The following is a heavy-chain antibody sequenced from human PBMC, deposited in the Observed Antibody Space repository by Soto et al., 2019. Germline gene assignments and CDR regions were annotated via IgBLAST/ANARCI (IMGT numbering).Heavy chain of an antibody. CDR2: IYYSGST. Sequence: PSETLSLTCTVSGGSISSSSYYWGWIRQPPGKGLEWIGSIYYSGSTYYNPSLKSRVTISVDTSKNQFSLKLSSVTAADTAVYYCARQIRLGHDGKKMDVWGQGTTVTVSS. V-gene: IGHV4-39*01. CDR3: ARQIRLGHDGKKMDV. J-gene: IGHJ6*02. D-gene: IGHD6-6*01. CDR1: GGSISSSSYY.